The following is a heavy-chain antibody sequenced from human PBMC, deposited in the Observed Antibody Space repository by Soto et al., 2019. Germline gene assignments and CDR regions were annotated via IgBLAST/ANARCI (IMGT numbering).Heavy chain of an antibody. CDR2: ISPYNGNT. CDR1: GYTFTSYV. Sequence: QVQLVQSGVEVQKPGASVKVSCKASGYTFTSYVINWLRQAPGQGLEWMGWISPYNGNTNYGQQLQGRVTMTTDTSTSIAYMELRSLRSDDTAVYYCAREGGVWGSFRYFDYWGQGTLVTVSS. V-gene: IGHV1-18*04. CDR3: AREGGVWGSFRYFDY. D-gene: IGHD3-16*02. J-gene: IGHJ4*02.